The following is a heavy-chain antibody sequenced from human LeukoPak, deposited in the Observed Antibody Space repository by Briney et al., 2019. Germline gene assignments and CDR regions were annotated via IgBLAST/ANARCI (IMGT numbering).Heavy chain of an antibody. CDR2: IIPIFGTA. V-gene: IGHV1-69*13. J-gene: IGHJ5*02. Sequence: ASVKVSCKASGGTFSSYAISWVRQAPGQGLEWMGGIIPIFGTANYAQKFQGRVTIPADESTSTAYMELSSLRSEDTAVYYCARDNSVRDEAWWSNPWGQGTLVTVSS. CDR1: GGTFSSYA. CDR3: ARDNSVRDEAWWSNP. D-gene: IGHD5-24*01.